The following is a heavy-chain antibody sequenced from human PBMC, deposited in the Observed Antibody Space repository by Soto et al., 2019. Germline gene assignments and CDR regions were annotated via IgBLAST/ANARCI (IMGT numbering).Heavy chain of an antibody. CDR2: ISAYNGNT. D-gene: IGHD3-3*01. V-gene: IGHV1-18*01. CDR1: GYTFTSYG. CDR3: ARDPDGYTISPARGDNWFDP. J-gene: IGHJ5*02. Sequence: ASVKVSCKASGYTFTSYGISWVRQAPGQGLEWMGWISAYNGNTNYAQKLQGRVTMTTDTSTSTAYMELRSLRSDDTAVYYCARDPDGYTISPARGDNWFDPWGQGTLVTVSS.